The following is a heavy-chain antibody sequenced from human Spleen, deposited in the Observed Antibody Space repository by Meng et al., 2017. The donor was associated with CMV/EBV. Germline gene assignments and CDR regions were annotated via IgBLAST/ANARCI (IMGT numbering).Heavy chain of an antibody. D-gene: IGHD3-22*01. V-gene: IGHV3-21*01. Sequence: TFSSYSMNWVRQAPGKGLEWVSSISSSSYIYYADSVKGRFTISRDNAKNSLYLQMNSLRAEDTAVYYCARGKPPLYYYDSSGDPGFDYWGQGTLVTVSS. CDR2: ISSSSYI. CDR3: ARGKPPLYYYDSSGDPGFDY. J-gene: IGHJ4*02. CDR1: TFSSYS.